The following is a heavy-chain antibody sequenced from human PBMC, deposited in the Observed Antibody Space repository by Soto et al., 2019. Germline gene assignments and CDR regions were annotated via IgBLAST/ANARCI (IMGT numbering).Heavy chain of an antibody. Sequence: SVKVSCTASGGTFSSYAISWVRQAPGQGLEWMGGIIPIFGTANYAQKFQGRVTITADESTSTAYMELSSLRSEDTAVYYCARDVLSSSSPGRNWFDPWGQGTVVTVSS. CDR1: GGTFSSYA. V-gene: IGHV1-69*13. J-gene: IGHJ5*02. D-gene: IGHD6-6*01. CDR3: ARDVLSSSSPGRNWFDP. CDR2: IIPIFGTA.